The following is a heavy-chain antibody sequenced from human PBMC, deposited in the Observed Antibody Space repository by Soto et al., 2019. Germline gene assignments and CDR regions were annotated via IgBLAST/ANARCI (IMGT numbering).Heavy chain of an antibody. D-gene: IGHD3-10*01. V-gene: IGHV4-39*01. CDR2: IYYSGIT. CDR3: ARHSSSYFGSGTYSYYYYYYMDV. CDR1: GGFISSNHHY. Sequence: SETLSLTCAVSGGFISSNHHYWAWIRQPPGKGLEWIGSIYYSGITYYNASLKSRVTISVDTSKNQFSLRLTSVTAADTAVYYCARHSSSYFGSGTYSYYYYYYMDVWGKGTTVTVSS. J-gene: IGHJ6*03.